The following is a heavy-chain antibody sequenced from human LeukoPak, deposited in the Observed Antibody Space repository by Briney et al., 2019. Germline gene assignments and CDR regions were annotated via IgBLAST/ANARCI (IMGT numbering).Heavy chain of an antibody. Sequence: SETLSLTCAVYGGSFSNYYWSWIRQPPGKGLGWIGEINHSGSTNYNPSLRSRVTISVDTSKNQFSLKLSSVTAADTAVYYCARERSRTCGSGRPYGPRWFDPWGQGALVTVSS. D-gene: IGHD3-10*01. CDR3: ARERSRTCGSGRPYGPRWFDP. V-gene: IGHV4-34*01. CDR2: INHSGST. J-gene: IGHJ5*02. CDR1: GGSFSNYY.